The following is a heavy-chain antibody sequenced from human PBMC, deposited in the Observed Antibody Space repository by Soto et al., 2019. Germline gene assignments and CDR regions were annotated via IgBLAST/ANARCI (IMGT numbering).Heavy chain of an antibody. CDR2: IYWDDEK. CDR3: AHALHHVWGSYLEYFPH. Sequence: QITLKESGPTLVQPTQTLTLTCTFSGFSLSTAGVGVGWLRQPSGKAPEWLALIYWDDEKHYNPSLKSRLTITKDTSKNQVVLTMTNMDSVDTATYYCAHALHHVWGSYLEYFPHWGQGTLVTVSS. V-gene: IGHV2-5*02. J-gene: IGHJ1*01. D-gene: IGHD3-16*01. CDR1: GFSLSTAGVG.